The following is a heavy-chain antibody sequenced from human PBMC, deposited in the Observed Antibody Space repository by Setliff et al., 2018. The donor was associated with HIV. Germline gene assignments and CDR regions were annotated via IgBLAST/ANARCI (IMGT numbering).Heavy chain of an antibody. J-gene: IGHJ4*02. Sequence: SETLSLTCTVSGGSISNYYWSWIRQSPEKGLEWIGYIHYSGSTNYNPSLKSRVTISLDTSKNQFSLKLSSVTAADTAIYYCARLRDMEWELIGLDYWGRETLVTVSS. V-gene: IGHV4-59*01. D-gene: IGHD1-26*01. CDR2: IHYSGST. CDR1: GGSISNYY. CDR3: ARLRDMEWELIGLDY.